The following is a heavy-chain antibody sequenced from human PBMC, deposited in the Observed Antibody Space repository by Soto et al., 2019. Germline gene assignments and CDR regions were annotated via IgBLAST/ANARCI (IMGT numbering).Heavy chain of an antibody. CDR1: GGSFSDYI. V-gene: IGHV4-34*01. Sequence: PSETLSLTCDVYGGSFSDYIWTWIRQTPGEGLQWIGQINHSGSANYNPSLKSRVTISVHTSSSQFSLELSSVTAADTAVYYCARGLISGSHYSGGWYYFDSWGQGTQVTVSS. CDR2: INHSGSA. CDR3: ARGLISGSHYSGGWYYFDS. D-gene: IGHD1-26*01. J-gene: IGHJ4*02.